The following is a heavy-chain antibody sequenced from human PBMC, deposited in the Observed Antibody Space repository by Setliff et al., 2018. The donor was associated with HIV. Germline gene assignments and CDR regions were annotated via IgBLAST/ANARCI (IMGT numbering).Heavy chain of an antibody. V-gene: IGHV3-9*01. Sequence: GGSLRLSCVASGFSFKDCAMHWVRLAPGKGLEWVSGIRWDIGTKQYAASVRGRFTISRDNAKNSLYLEMNSLRPEDSAFYYCVKGKRSDSTSGWGYYLDAWGKGTTVTVS. CDR1: GFSFKDCA. CDR2: IRWDIGTK. D-gene: IGHD6-19*01. CDR3: VKGKRSDSTSGWGYYLDA. J-gene: IGHJ6*03.